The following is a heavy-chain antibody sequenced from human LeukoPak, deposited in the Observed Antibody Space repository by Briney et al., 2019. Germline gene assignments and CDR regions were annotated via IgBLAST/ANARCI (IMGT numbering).Heavy chain of an antibody. V-gene: IGHV1-2*06. J-gene: IGHJ3*02. CDR2: INPNSGGT. CDR1: GYTFTGYY. CDR3: ARAEMVYGIDAFDI. Sequence: ASVKVSCKASGYTFTGYYMRRVRQAPGQGLEWMGRINPNSGGTNYAQKFQGRVTMTRDTSISTAYMELSRLRSDDTAVYYCARAEMVYGIDAFDIWGQGTKVTVSS. D-gene: IGHD2-8*01.